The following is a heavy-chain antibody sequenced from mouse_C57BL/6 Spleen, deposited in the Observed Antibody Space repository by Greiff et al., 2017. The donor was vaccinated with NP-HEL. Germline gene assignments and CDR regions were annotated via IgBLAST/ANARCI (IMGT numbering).Heavy chain of an antibody. Sequence: QVQLQQPGAELVKPGASVKLSCKASGYTFTSYWMHWVKQRPGQGLEWIGMIHPNSGSTNYNEKFKSKATLTVDKSSSTAYMQLSSLTSEDSAVYYCAREVLRSSWFAYWGQGTLVTVSA. CDR1: GYTFTSYW. V-gene: IGHV1-64*01. J-gene: IGHJ3*01. D-gene: IGHD1-1*01. CDR2: IHPNSGST. CDR3: AREVLRSSWFAY.